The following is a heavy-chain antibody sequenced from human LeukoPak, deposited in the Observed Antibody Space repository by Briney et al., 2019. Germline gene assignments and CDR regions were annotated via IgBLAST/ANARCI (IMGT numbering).Heavy chain of an antibody. Sequence: GGSLRLSCAASVFTFSSYAMSLVRQAPGKGLEWVSAISGSGGGTYYADSVKGRFTISRDNSKNTLYLQMNSLRAEDTAVYYCAKDYGDYDDYFDYWGQGTLVTVSS. J-gene: IGHJ4*02. CDR3: AKDYGDYDDYFDY. CDR1: VFTFSSYA. D-gene: IGHD4-17*01. V-gene: IGHV3-23*01. CDR2: ISGSGGGT.